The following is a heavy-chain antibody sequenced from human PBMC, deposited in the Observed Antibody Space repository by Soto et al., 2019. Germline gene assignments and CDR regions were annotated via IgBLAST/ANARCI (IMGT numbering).Heavy chain of an antibody. Sequence: GGSLRLSCAASGFTFSSYGMHWVRQAPGKGLEWVAVISYDGSNKYYADSVKGRFTISRDNSKNTLYLQMNSLRAEDTAVYYCAKRGYKVGATHDAFDIWGQGTMVTVS. CDR2: ISYDGSNK. V-gene: IGHV3-30*18. CDR1: GFTFSSYG. D-gene: IGHD1-26*01. CDR3: AKRGYKVGATHDAFDI. J-gene: IGHJ3*02.